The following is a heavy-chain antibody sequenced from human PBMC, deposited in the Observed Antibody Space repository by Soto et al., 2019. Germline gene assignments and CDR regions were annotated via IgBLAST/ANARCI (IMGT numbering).Heavy chain of an antibody. D-gene: IGHD6-13*01. CDR2: IYPGDSDT. Sequence: GESLKISCKGSGYSFTSYWIGWVRQMPGKGLEWMGIIYPGDSDTRYSPSFQGQVTISADKSISTAYLQWSSLKASDTAMYYCARHVLGSSWDDHYVLAFCGQGTSVPVSS. CDR1: GYSFTSYW. J-gene: IGHJ6*02. V-gene: IGHV5-51*01. CDR3: ARHVLGSSWDDHYVLAF.